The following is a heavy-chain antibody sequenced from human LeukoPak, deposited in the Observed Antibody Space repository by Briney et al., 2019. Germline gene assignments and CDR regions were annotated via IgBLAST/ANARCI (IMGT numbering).Heavy chain of an antibody. J-gene: IGHJ4*02. CDR3: ARGDPRQYSSSSLGVFDY. CDR2: MYYSGST. V-gene: IGHV4-59*12. D-gene: IGHD6-6*01. CDR1: GGSISSYY. Sequence: TSETLSLTCTVSGGSISSYYWSWIRQPPGKGLEWIGYMYYSGSTNYNPSLKSRVTISVDTSKNQFSLKLSSVTAADTAVYYCARGDPRQYSSSSLGVFDYWGQGTLVTVSS.